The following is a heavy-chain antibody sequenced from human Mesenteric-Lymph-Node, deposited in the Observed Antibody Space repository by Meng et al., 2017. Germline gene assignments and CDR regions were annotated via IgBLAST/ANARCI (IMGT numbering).Heavy chain of an antibody. D-gene: IGHD1-14*01. CDR2: INHGGRP. V-gene: IGHV4-39*01. CDR3: ARHHHSPTFDY. J-gene: IGHJ4*02. CDR1: GVSIRSNTHY. Sequence: LHLKASGPGRVKPSETLPLTCTISGVSIRSNTHYWGWIRQSPGKRLEWIGEINHGGRPYYTSSLKSRVSISVDTSKNQFSLKLSSVTAADTAVYYCARHHHSPTFDYWGQGTLVTVS.